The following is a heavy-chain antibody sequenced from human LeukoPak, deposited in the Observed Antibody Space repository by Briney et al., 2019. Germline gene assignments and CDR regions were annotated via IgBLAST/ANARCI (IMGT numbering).Heavy chain of an antibody. J-gene: IGHJ4*02. D-gene: IGHD3-22*01. CDR1: GFTFSSYG. Sequence: PGGSLRLSCAASGFTFSSYGMHWVRQAPGKGLEWVAFIRYDGSNKYYADSVKGRFTISRDNSKNTLYLQMNSLRAEDTAVYYCAKIPPPGEYDSSGYSGFDYWGQGTLVTVSS. V-gene: IGHV3-30*02. CDR3: AKIPPPGEYDSSGYSGFDY. CDR2: IRYDGSNK.